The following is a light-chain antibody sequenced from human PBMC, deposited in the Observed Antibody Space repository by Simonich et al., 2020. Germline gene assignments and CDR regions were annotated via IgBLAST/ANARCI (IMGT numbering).Light chain of an antibody. CDR1: SSDVGSYNR. J-gene: IGLJ2*01. V-gene: IGLV2-18*02. Sequence: QSALTQPPSVSGSPGQSVTISCTGTSSDVGSYNRVSWYQQPPGTAPKLMIYEVSDRPSGVPDRCSGAKSGTTASLTISGLHAEDEADYYCSSYTSSSTLVFGGGTKLTVL. CDR2: EVS. CDR3: SSYTSSSTLV.